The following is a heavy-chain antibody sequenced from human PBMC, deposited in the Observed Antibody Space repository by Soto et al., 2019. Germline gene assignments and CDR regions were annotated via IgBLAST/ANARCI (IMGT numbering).Heavy chain of an antibody. CDR3: VRPSLKAYFVSDCTPPYCYFDL. J-gene: IGHJ2*01. D-gene: IGHD2-21*02. Sequence: SETLSLTYAVYGGSFSDYYWSWIRQPPGKGLEWIGEISHSGSTNYNPSLKSRVTISIDTSKNQFSLKLSSVTAADTAVYYCVRPSLKAYFVSDCTPPYCYFDLWGRGPLVTVPS. V-gene: IGHV4-34*01. CDR1: GGSFSDYY. CDR2: ISHSGST.